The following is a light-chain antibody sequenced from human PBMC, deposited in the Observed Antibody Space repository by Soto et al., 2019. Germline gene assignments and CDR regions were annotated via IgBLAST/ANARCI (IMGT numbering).Light chain of an antibody. CDR3: GASDESLNAWV. CDR1: RSNIGRNS. CDR2: NNN. J-gene: IGLJ3*02. V-gene: IGLV1-44*01. Sequence: QSVLTQAPSASGSPGQRVTISCSGARSNIGRNSANWYQQLPGTAPNLLIYNNNQRPSGVSDRFSGSESGTSASLVTSGRQSEDDADYYCGASDESLNAWVFGGGTKLTVL.